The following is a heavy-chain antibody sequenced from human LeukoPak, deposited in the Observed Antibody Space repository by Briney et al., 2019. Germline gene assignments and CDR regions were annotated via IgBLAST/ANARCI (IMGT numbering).Heavy chain of an antibody. V-gene: IGHV1-2*02. D-gene: IGHD1-1*01. Sequence: GSSVKVSCKASGFSFIGYYLHWVRQAPGQGLEWMGWINLTSGDTIYAQKFQGRVTMTRDTSISIVYVEMGRLRSDDTAVYYCATQGDSEYISHYYYMDVWGSGTTVTVSS. CDR1: GFSFIGYY. CDR2: INLTSGDT. J-gene: IGHJ6*03. CDR3: ATQGDSEYISHYYYMDV.